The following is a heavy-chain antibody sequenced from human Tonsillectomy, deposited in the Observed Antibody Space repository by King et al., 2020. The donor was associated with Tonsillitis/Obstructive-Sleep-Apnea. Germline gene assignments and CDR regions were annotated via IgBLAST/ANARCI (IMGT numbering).Heavy chain of an antibody. CDR1: GFNFNTYA. CDR2: ISYDRSNK. V-gene: IGHV3-30*04. J-gene: IGHJ4*02. CDR3: ARDCPPSGYSHGWTDY. Sequence: VQLVESGGGVVQPGRSLRLSCAASGFNFNTYAMHWVRQAPGKGLEWVAIISYDRSNKYYADSMKGRFTISRDNSKNTVYLQINGLRPEDTAVYYCARDCPPSGYSHGWTDYWGQGTLVTVSS. D-gene: IGHD6-19*01.